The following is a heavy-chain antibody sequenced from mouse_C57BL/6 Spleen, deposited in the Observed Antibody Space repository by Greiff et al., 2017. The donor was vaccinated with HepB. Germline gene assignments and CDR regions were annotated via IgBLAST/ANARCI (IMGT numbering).Heavy chain of an antibody. D-gene: IGHD2-2*01. Sequence: DVKLQESGGGLVKPGGSLKLSCAASGFTFSDYGMHWVRQAPEKGLEWVAYISSGSSTIYYADTVKGRFTISRDNAKITLFLQLTSLRAEDTAMCDCANGYGGGYWGQGTTLTVSS. V-gene: IGHV5-17*01. CDR1: GFTFSDYG. CDR2: ISSGSSTI. J-gene: IGHJ2*01. CDR3: ANGYGGGY.